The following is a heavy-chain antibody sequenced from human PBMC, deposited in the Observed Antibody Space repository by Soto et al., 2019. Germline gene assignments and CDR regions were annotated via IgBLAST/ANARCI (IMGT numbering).Heavy chain of an antibody. D-gene: IGHD3-9*01. V-gene: IGHV4-34*01. CDR3: ARAAVLRYFDWSRRARNWFDP. J-gene: IGHJ5*02. Sequence: SETLSLTCAVYGGSFSGYYWSWIRQPPWNGLEWIGEINHSGSTNYNPSLKSRVTVSVDTSKNQFSLKLSSVTAADTAVYYCARAAVLRYFDWSRRARNWFDPWGQGTLVTVSS. CDR1: GGSFSGYY. CDR2: INHSGST.